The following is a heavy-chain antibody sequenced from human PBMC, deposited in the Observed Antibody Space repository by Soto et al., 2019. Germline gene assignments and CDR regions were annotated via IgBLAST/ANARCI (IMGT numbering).Heavy chain of an antibody. D-gene: IGHD4-17*01. J-gene: IGHJ6*03. CDR1: GYTFTSYY. V-gene: IGHV1-46*03. CDR2: INPSGGST. CDR3: ARDGTDYGDPSYYMDV. Sequence: ASGKVSCKASGYTFTSYYMHWVRHAPGQGLEWMGIINPSGGSTSYAQKFQGRVTMTRDTSTSTVYMELSSLRSEDTAVYYCARDGTDYGDPSYYMDVWGKGTTVTVSS.